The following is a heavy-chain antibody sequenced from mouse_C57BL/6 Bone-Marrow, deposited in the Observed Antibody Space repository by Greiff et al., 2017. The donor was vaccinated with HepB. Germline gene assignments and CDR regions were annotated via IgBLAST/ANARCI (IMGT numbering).Heavy chain of an antibody. D-gene: IGHD2-1*01. Sequence: QVQLKESGAELVKPGASVKLSCKASGYTFTSYWLHWVKQRPGQGLEWIGMIHPNSGSTNYNEKFKSKATLTVDKSSSTAYMQLSSLTSEDSAVYDCARIYGKGAMDYWGQGTSVTVSS. CDR2: IHPNSGST. V-gene: IGHV1-64*01. CDR3: ARIYGKGAMDY. CDR1: GYTFTSYW. J-gene: IGHJ4*01.